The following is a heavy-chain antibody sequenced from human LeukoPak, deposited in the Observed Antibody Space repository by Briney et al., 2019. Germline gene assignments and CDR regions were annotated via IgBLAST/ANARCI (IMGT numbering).Heavy chain of an antibody. CDR3: ARVWYSSGLDARLDY. CDR2: IYYSGST. J-gene: IGHJ4*02. V-gene: IGHV4-59*01. D-gene: IGHD6-19*01. Sequence: SETLSLTCTVSGGSISSYYWSWIRQPPGKGLEWIGYIYYSGSTNYNPSLKSRVTISVDTSKNQFSLKLSSVTAADTAVYYCARVWYSSGLDARLDYWGQGALVTVSS. CDR1: GGSISSYY.